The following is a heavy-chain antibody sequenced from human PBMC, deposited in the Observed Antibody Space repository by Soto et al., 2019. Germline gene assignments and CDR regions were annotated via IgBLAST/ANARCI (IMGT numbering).Heavy chain of an antibody. CDR1: GYTFTSYG. J-gene: IGHJ4*02. Sequence: ASVKVSCKASGYTFTSYGISWVRQAPGQGLEWMGWISAYNGNTNYAQKLQGRVTMTTDTSASTAYMELRSLRSDDTAVYYCARDGVLYCGGDCYTDYWGQGTLVTVSS. CDR2: ISAYNGNT. V-gene: IGHV1-18*01. CDR3: ARDGVLYCGGDCYTDY. D-gene: IGHD2-21*02.